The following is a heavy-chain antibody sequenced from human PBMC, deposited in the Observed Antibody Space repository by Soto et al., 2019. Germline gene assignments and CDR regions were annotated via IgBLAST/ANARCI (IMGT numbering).Heavy chain of an antibody. CDR2: IIPIFGTA. CDR1: GGASSSSS. D-gene: IGHD4-17*01. Sequence: SCEASGGASSSSSIGCLRHAPGQGLGWLGGIIPIFGTANYAQKFQGRVTITADKSTTTAYMELSSLRSEDTAVYYCTRCPVLDYGDFSDYYSYGMDVWGQGTPVTVSS. J-gene: IGHJ6*01. V-gene: IGHV1-69*06. CDR3: TRCPVLDYGDFSDYYSYGMDV.